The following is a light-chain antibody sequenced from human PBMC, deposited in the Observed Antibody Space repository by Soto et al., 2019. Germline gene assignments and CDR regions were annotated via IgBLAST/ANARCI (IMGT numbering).Light chain of an antibody. J-gene: IGKJ4*01. CDR1: QSVSSN. CDR3: QQYNNCPPT. V-gene: IGKV3-15*01. Sequence: EIVMTQSPATLSASPGERVTLSCRASQSVSSNLAWYQQKPGQAPRLLIYGASTRATGIPARFSGSGSGTEFTLTISSLQSEDFAVYYCQQYNNCPPTFGGGTKVEIK. CDR2: GAS.